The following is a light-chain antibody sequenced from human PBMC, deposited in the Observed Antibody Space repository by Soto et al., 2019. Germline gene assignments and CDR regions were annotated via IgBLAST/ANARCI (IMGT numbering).Light chain of an antibody. J-gene: IGKJ2*01. V-gene: IGKV1-9*01. CDR2: GAS. CDR1: QGISTY. CDR3: QQLNSDWYA. Sequence: DIQLTQSPSFLSASVGDRVTITCWASQGISTYLAWYLQRPGKAPKLLIYGASTLQSGVPSRFSGSGSGTVFTLTISSLQPEDFGTYYCQQLNSDWYAFGQGTKLEIK.